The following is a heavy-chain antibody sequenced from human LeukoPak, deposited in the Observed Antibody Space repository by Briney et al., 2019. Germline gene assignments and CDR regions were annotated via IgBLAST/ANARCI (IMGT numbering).Heavy chain of an antibody. J-gene: IGHJ4*02. CDR3: ARENRYFDWLANY. Sequence: PSETLSLTCAGYGGSFSGYYWSWIRQPPGKGLEWIGEINHSGSTNYNPSLKSRVTISVDTSKNQFSLKLSSVTAADAAVYYCARENRYFDWLANYWGQGTLVTVSS. V-gene: IGHV4-34*01. D-gene: IGHD3-9*01. CDR1: GGSFSGYY. CDR2: INHSGST.